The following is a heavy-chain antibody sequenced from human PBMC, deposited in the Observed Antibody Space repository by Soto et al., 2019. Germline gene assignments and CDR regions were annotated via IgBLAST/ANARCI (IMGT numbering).Heavy chain of an antibody. CDR2: IIPIPGIA. D-gene: IGHD3-22*01. CDR3: ASRYDSSDY. J-gene: IGHJ4*02. CDR1: GGTFSSYT. Sequence: QVQLVQSGAEVKKPGSSVKVSCKASGGTFSSYTISWVRQAPGQGLEWMGRIIPIPGIANYAPKFQGRDTITADKSTSTAYMELSRLRSEDTAVYYCASRYDSSDYWGQGTLVTVSS. V-gene: IGHV1-69*02.